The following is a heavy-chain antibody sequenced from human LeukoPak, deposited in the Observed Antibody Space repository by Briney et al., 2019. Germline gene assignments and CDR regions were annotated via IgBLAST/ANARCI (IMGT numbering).Heavy chain of an antibody. CDR2: INPNCGGT. D-gene: IGHD4-23*01. V-gene: IGHV1-2*02. CDR3: ARGGYGGGYGGRNSGVIDS. CDR1: GYTFTGYY. J-gene: IGHJ4*02. Sequence: ASVKVSCKASGYTFTGYYIHWVRQAPGQGLEWMGWINPNCGGTNYAQKFQGRVTMTRDTSISTAYMELNRLTSDDTDVYYCARGGYGGGYGGRNSGVIDSWGQGTLVTVSS.